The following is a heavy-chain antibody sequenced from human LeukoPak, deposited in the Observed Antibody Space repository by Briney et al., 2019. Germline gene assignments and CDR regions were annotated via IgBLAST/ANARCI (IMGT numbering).Heavy chain of an antibody. D-gene: IGHD2-8*01. CDR3: ARDMLRGMDV. Sequence: GGSLRLPCAASGFNFGDYYLSWIRQAPGKGLEWVSYISSSGTTIFYADSVKGRFTISRDNAKNTLYLQMNSLRAEDTAVYYCARDMLRGMDVWGQGTTVTVSS. CDR2: ISSSGTTI. J-gene: IGHJ6*02. V-gene: IGHV3-11*01. CDR1: GFNFGDYY.